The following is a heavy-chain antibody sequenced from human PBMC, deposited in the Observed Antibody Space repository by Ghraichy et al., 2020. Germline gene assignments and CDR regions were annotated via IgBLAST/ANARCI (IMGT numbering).Heavy chain of an antibody. Sequence: GESLNISCAASGFSFSNYRMNWVRQAPGRGLEWVANIKADGSEKYYGDSVRGRFTISRENATNSLFLQMNSLRTEDTAVYYCARDLQDLGDYGDYVFDYWGQGTPVTVSS. V-gene: IGHV3-7*01. CDR2: IKADGSEK. CDR1: GFSFSNYR. D-gene: IGHD4-17*01. CDR3: ARDLQDLGDYGDYVFDY. J-gene: IGHJ4*02.